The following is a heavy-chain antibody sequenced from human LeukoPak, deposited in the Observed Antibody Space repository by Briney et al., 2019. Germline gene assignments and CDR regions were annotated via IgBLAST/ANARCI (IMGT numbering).Heavy chain of an antibody. CDR1: GFTFSSYA. CDR3: ARVASSGYNEPWFDP. Sequence: GGSLRLSCAASGFTFSSYAMHWVRQAPGKGLEWVAVISYDGSNKYYADSVKGRFTISRDNSKNTLYLRMNSLRAEDTAVYYCARVASSGYNEPWFDPWGQGTLVTVSS. D-gene: IGHD3-22*01. CDR2: ISYDGSNK. J-gene: IGHJ5*02. V-gene: IGHV3-30*04.